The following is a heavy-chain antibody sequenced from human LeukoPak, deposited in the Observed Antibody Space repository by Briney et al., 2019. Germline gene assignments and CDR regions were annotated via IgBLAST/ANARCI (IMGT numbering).Heavy chain of an antibody. V-gene: IGHV1-8*03. CDR3: ARADEYCSSTSCYLLDY. CDR1: GYTFTSYD. D-gene: IGHD2-2*01. Sequence: GASVTVSCKASGYTFTSYDINWVRQATGQGLEWMGWMNPNSGNTGYAQKFQGRVTITRNTSISTAYMELSSLRSEDTAVYYCARADEYCSSTSCYLLDYWGQGTLVTVSS. J-gene: IGHJ4*02. CDR2: MNPNSGNT.